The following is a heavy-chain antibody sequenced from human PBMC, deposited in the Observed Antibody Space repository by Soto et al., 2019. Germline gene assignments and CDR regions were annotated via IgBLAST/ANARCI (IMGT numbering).Heavy chain of an antibody. Sequence: GGTLTLSGATDCFSVYSQYMGWADEAPGKGLEWISIIYSAGNTYYADSVKGRFTISRDNSKNTLYLQMNSLGAEDTAVYYCARDFVVGGPTINYYYGMDVWGQGT. D-gene: IGHD1-26*01. CDR2: IYSAGNT. V-gene: IGHV3-66*01. J-gene: IGHJ6*02. CDR1: CFSVYSQY. CDR3: ARDFVVGGPTINYYYGMDV.